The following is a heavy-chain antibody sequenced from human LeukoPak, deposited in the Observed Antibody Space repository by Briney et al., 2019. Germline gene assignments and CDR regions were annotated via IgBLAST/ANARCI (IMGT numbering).Heavy chain of an antibody. J-gene: IGHJ4*02. D-gene: IGHD6-19*01. CDR3: CGSGWFAGPFGY. Sequence: SETLSLTCSVSGGSITKNGYYWGWIRQSPETGLEWIGSMHYSGSTYYNPSLNSRVTISVDTSKNQFSLKLTSVTAADTAVYYCCGSGWFAGPFGYWGQGALVTASS. V-gene: IGHV4-39*07. CDR2: MHYSGST. CDR1: GGSITKNGYY.